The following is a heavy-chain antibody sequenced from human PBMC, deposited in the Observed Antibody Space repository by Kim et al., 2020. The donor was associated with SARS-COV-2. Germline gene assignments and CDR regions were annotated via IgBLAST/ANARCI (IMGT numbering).Heavy chain of an antibody. J-gene: IGHJ6*02. Sequence: SVKVSCKASGGTFSSYAISWVRQAPGQGLEWMGGIIPIFGTANYAQKFQGRVTITADESTSTAYMELSSLRSEDTAVYYCARAGWYKAVAGYYYYGMDVWGQGTTVTVSS. D-gene: IGHD6-19*01. V-gene: IGHV1-69*13. CDR1: GGTFSSYA. CDR2: IIPIFGTA. CDR3: ARAGWYKAVAGYYYYGMDV.